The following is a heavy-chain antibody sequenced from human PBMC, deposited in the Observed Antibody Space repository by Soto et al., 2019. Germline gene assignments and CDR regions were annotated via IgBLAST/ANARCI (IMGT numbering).Heavy chain of an antibody. CDR2: ISGSGGST. V-gene: IGHV3-23*01. CDR3: AKDLAAVEYFDY. CDR1: GFTCSSYA. J-gene: IGHJ4*02. D-gene: IGHD6-13*01. Sequence: GGSLRLSCAASGFTCSSYAMSWVRQAPGKGLEWVSAISGSGGSTYYADSVKGRFTISRDNSKNTLYLQMNSLRAEDTAVYYCAKDLAAVEYFDYWGQGTLVTVSS.